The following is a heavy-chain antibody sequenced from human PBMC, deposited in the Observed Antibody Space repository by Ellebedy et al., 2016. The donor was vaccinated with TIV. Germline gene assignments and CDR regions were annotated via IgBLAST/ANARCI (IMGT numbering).Heavy chain of an antibody. J-gene: IGHJ6*02. Sequence: GESLKISCAASGFTFSSYSMNWVRQAPGKGLAWVSYVSSRSSTIYYADSVKGRFTISRDNAKNSLYLQMNSLRDEDTAVYYCARVGLGYSSSWYYNGMDVWGQGTTVTVSS. V-gene: IGHV3-48*02. D-gene: IGHD6-13*01. CDR2: VSSRSSTI. CDR3: ARVGLGYSSSWYYNGMDV. CDR1: GFTFSSYS.